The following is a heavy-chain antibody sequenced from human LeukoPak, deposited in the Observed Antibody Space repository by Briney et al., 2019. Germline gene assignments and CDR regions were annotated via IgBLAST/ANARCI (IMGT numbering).Heavy chain of an antibody. Sequence: SQTLSLTCAISGDSVSSNSAAWNWIRQSPSRGLEWLGRTYYRSKWYNDYAVSVKSRITINPDTSKSQFSLQLNSVTPEDTAVYYCARAIGGYSGYDNWFDPWGQGTLVTVSS. V-gene: IGHV6-1*01. J-gene: IGHJ5*02. CDR3: ARAIGGYSGYDNWFDP. CDR2: TYYRSKWYN. D-gene: IGHD5-12*01. CDR1: GDSVSSNSAA.